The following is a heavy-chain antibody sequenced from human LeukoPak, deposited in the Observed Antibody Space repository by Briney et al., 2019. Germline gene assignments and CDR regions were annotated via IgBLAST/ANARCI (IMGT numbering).Heavy chain of an antibody. CDR1: GFTFSSYA. D-gene: IGHD6-19*01. CDR3: ARTRRAVYDAFDI. J-gene: IGHJ3*02. CDR2: ISGSGGST. V-gene: IGHV3-23*01. Sequence: GSLRLSCAASGFTFSSYAMSWVRQAPGKGLEWVSAISGSGGSTYYADSVKGRFTISRDNSKNTLYLQMNSLRAEDTAVYYCARTRRAVYDAFDIWGQGTMVTVSS.